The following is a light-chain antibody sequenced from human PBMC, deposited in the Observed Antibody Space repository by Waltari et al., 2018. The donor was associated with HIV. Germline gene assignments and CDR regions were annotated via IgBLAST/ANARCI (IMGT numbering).Light chain of an antibody. CDR2: EAT. CDR3: SAYAGSNNWV. CDR1: ISDVVGYNY. V-gene: IGLV2-8*01. Sequence: QSALTQPPSASGSPGQSVTISCSGTISDVVGYNYVSWYQQYPGKAPKLMNYEATKRPSGVPDRFSGSKSDNTASLTVSGLQAEDEADYYCSAYAGSNNWVFGGGTKLTVL. J-gene: IGLJ3*02.